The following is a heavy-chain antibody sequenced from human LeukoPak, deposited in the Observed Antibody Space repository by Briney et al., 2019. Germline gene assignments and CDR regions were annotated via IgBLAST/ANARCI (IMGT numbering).Heavy chain of an antibody. CDR1: GFTFSSYA. D-gene: IGHD4-17*01. CDR3: ARGDDYGDYSDY. V-gene: IGHV3-23*01. CDR2: ISGSGGST. Sequence: PGGSLRLSCAASGFTFSSYAMSWVRQAPGKGLEWVSAISGSGGSTYYADSVKGRFTISRDNSKNTLYLQMNSLRAEDTAVYYCARGDDYGDYSDYWGQGTLVTVSS. J-gene: IGHJ4*02.